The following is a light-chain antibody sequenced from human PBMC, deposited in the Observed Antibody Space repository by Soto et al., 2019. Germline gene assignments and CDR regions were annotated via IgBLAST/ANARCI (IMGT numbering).Light chain of an antibody. CDR2: SNN. CDR1: SSNTGSNT. Sequence: QLVLTQPPSASGTPGQRVTISCSGSSSNTGSNTVNWYQQLPGTAPKLLIYSNNQRPSGVPDRFSGSKSGTSASLAISGLQSEDEADYYCAAWDDSLAVVFGGGTKLTVL. CDR3: AAWDDSLAVV. J-gene: IGLJ2*01. V-gene: IGLV1-44*01.